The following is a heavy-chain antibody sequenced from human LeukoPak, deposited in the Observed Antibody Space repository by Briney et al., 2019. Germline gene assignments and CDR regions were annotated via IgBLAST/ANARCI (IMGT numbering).Heavy chain of an antibody. D-gene: IGHD4-17*01. CDR1: GFTFSSYA. J-gene: IGHJ6*03. CDR3: AKDRSDYGDYDYYMDV. V-gene: IGHV3-23*01. Sequence: GGSLRLSCAASGFTFSSYAMSWVRQAPGKGLEWVSAISGSGGSTYYADPVKGRFTISRDNSKNTLYLQMNSLRAEDTAVYYCAKDRSDYGDYDYYMDVWGKGTTVTVSS. CDR2: ISGSGGST.